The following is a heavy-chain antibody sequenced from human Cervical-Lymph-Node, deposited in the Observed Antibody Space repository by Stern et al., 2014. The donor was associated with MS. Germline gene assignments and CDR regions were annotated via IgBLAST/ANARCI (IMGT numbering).Heavy chain of an antibody. Sequence: QVQLQQWGAGLLKPSETLSLTCAVYVGSFSGYYWSWIRQSPGKGLEWIGEITHRGSTNSNPSLKSRVTISVDTSKNQFSLKLNSVTAADTAVYYCARTHTETHNFDYWGQGTLVTVSS. CDR2: ITHRGST. D-gene: IGHD4-11*01. J-gene: IGHJ4*02. CDR1: VGSFSGYY. CDR3: ARTHTETHNFDY. V-gene: IGHV4-34*01.